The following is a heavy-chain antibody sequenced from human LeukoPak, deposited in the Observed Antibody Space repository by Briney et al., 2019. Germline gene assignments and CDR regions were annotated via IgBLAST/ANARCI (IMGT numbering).Heavy chain of an antibody. J-gene: IGHJ3*02. Sequence: GGSLEIPRQGFGYRFTNFLIGWVPPMPGKGLEWIGKFFPGNSDTRYSPSFQGQVSISADKTISTANLQWSSLKASDSAMYYCARLQGYDSSGFLDAFDIWGQGTLDTVSS. CDR3: ARLQGYDSSGFLDAFDI. D-gene: IGHD3-22*01. V-gene: IGHV5-51*01. CDR2: FFPGNSDT. CDR1: GYRFTNFL.